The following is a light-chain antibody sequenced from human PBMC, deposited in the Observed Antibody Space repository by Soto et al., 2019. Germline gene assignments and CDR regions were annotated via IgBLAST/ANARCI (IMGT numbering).Light chain of an antibody. CDR2: GAS. CDR3: QQHNGYSEMM. Sequence: DIQMTQSPSTLSASAGDRVTITCRASQSISTWLAWYQQKPGKAPKLLIYGASSLASGVPSRFSGSGSGTEFTLTISSLQPDDFATYYCQQHNGYSEMMFGQGTKV. J-gene: IGKJ1*01. CDR1: QSISTW. V-gene: IGKV1-5*01.